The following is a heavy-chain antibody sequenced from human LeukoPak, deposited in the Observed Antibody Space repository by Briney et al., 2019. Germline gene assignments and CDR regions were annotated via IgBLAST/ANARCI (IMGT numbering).Heavy chain of an antibody. V-gene: IGHV4-59*01. CDR2: THYSGST. Sequence: SETLSLTCTVSGGSIGTYYWSWIRQPPGKGLEWIGYTHYSGSTNYNPSLKSRVTISVDTSKNQFSLKLSSVTAADTAVYYCARYGYFDVRGRGTLVTVSS. CDR3: ARYGYFDV. J-gene: IGHJ2*01. CDR1: GGSIGTYY.